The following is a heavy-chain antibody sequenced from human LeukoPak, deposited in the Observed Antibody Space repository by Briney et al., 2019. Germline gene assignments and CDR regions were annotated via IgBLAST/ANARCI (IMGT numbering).Heavy chain of an antibody. CDR1: GFSFTFYS. D-gene: IGHD2-21*01. J-gene: IGHJ4*02. Sequence: GGSLRLSCAASGFSFTFYSMNWVRQAPGKGLEWVSSISSSSSYIYYADSVKGRFAISRNNAKNSLYLQMNSLRAEDTAVYYCARDSPNEGILWWSIDYWGQGTLVTVSS. CDR2: ISSSSSYI. V-gene: IGHV3-21*01. CDR3: ARDSPNEGILWWSIDY.